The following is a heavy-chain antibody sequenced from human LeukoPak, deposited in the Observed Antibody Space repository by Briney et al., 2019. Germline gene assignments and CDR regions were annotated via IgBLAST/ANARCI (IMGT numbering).Heavy chain of an antibody. CDR3: GRDPKLGIRGYTYGYIDS. D-gene: IGHD5-18*01. J-gene: IGHJ4*02. V-gene: IGHV7-4-1*02. CDR2: INTNTGNP. CDR1: GYAFTSYA. Sequence: ASVKVSCKTSGYAFTSYAISWVRQAPGQGLEWMGWINTNTGNPTYAQGFAGRYVFSLDTSVSTAYLQISGLKADDTAVYYCGRDPKLGIRGYTYGYIDSWGQGTLVIVSS.